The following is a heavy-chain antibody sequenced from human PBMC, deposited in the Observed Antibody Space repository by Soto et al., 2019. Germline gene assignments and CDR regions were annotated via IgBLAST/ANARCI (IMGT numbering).Heavy chain of an antibody. CDR3: AKKVNSGPGSQYFDY. J-gene: IGHJ4*02. CDR2: FRSGGDDGTT. V-gene: IGHV3-23*01. CDR1: GFTFSSYS. D-gene: IGHD3-10*01. Sequence: GGSLRLSCAASGFTFSSYSMSWVRQAPGKGLEWVSGFRSGGDDGTTYYADSVKGRFTISRDNSKNTLFLQMDSLRAEDTAIYYCAKKVNSGPGSQYFDYWGQGTLVTVSS.